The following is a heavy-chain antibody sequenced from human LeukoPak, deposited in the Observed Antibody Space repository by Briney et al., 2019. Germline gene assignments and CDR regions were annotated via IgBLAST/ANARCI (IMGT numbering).Heavy chain of an antibody. CDR1: GYSISSGSY. D-gene: IGHD3-3*01. CDR3: ARAFGVVIYFDY. CDR2: IHHSGST. J-gene: IGHJ4*02. Sequence: SETLSLTCTVSGYSISSGSYWGWIRQPPGKGLEWIGSIHHSGSTYYNPSLKSRVTISVDASKNQLSLKLSSVTAADTAVYYCARAFGVVIYFDYWGQGTLVTVSS. V-gene: IGHV4-38-2*02.